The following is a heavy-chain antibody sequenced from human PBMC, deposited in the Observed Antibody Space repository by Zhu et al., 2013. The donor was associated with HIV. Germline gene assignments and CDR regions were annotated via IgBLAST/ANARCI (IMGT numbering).Heavy chain of an antibody. J-gene: IGHJ5*02. CDR1: GGTFSSYA. CDR3: ARVVEWELLVGYNWFDP. V-gene: IGHV1-69*06. D-gene: IGHD1-26*01. Sequence: QVQLVQSGAEVKKPGSSVKVSCKASGGTFSSYAISWVRQAPGQGLEWMGGIIPIFGTANYAQKFQGRVTITADKSTSTAYMELSSLRSEDTAVYYCARVVEWELLVGYNWFDPWGRGNPSVTVSS. CDR2: IIPIFGTA.